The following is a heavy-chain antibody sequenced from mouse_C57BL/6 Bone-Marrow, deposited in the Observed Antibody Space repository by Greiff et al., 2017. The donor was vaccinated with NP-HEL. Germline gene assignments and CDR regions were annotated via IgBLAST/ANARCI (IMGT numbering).Heavy chain of an antibody. J-gene: IGHJ2*01. CDR2: ISSGGDYI. Sequence: EVKLEESGEGLVKPGGSLKLSCAASGFTFSSYAMSWVRQTPEKRLEWVAYISSGGDYIYYADTVKGRFTISRDNARNTLYLQMSSLKSEDTAMYYCTRDRAYYSSFDYWGQGTTLTVSS. CDR3: TRDRAYYSSFDY. D-gene: IGHD2-12*01. CDR1: GFTFSSYA. V-gene: IGHV5-9-1*02.